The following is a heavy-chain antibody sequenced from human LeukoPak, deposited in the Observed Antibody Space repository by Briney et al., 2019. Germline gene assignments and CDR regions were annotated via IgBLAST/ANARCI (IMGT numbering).Heavy chain of an antibody. D-gene: IGHD5-24*01. V-gene: IGHV4-4*09. Sequence: SETLSLTCTVSGGSISSYYWSWIRQPPGKGLEWIGYIYTSGSTNYNPSLKSRVTISVDTSKNQFSLKLSSVTAADTAVYYCASHSRDGYIDYWGQGTLVTASS. CDR3: ASHSRDGYIDY. J-gene: IGHJ4*02. CDR2: IYTSGST. CDR1: GGSISSYY.